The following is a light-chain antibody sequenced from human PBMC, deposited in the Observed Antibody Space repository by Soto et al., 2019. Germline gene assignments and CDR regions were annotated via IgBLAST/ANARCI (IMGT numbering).Light chain of an antibody. J-gene: IGLJ1*01. Sequence: QSLLAQSPSASGTPGQRVTISCSGSSSNIGNNAVNSHQHLPLTAPKLLVYSHNQRPSGVSDRFSGAQYGTSASLAISGFQSEDEADYYCPTWDDSLNGSVFGPGTKVTVL. CDR3: PTWDDSLNGSV. V-gene: IGLV1-44*01. CDR2: SHN. CDR1: SSNIGNNA.